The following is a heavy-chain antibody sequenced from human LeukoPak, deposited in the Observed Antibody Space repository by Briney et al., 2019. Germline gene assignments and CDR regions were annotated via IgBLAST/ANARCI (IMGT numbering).Heavy chain of an antibody. CDR2: IYHSGST. CDR1: GYSISSGYY. D-gene: IGHD6-6*01. CDR3: ARRFSNSHFDY. V-gene: IGHV4-38-2*01. Sequence: SETLSLTCAVSGYSISSGYYWGWIRQPPGKGLEWIGNIYHSGSTYYNPSLKSRVTISVDTSKNQFSLKLSSVTAADTAVYYCARRFSNSHFDYWGQGTLVTVPS. J-gene: IGHJ4*02.